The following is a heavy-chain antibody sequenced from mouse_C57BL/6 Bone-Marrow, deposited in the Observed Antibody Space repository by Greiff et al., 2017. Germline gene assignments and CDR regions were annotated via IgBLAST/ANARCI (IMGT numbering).Heavy chain of an antibody. J-gene: IGHJ4*01. CDR1: GFTFTDYY. CDR3: ASLYGSRGNYAMDY. Sequence: EVNVVESGGGLVQPGGSLSLSCAASGFTFTDYYMSWVRQPPGKALEWLGFIRNKANGYTTEYSASVKGRFTISRDNSQSILYLQMNALRAEDSATYYCASLYGSRGNYAMDYWGQGTSVTVSS. D-gene: IGHD1-1*01. CDR2: IRNKANGYTT. V-gene: IGHV7-3*01.